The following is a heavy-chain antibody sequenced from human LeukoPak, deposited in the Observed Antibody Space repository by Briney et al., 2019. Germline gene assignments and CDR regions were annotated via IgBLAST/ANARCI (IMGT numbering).Heavy chain of an antibody. CDR2: ISSSSSYI. CDR1: GFTFSSYW. V-gene: IGHV3-21*01. J-gene: IGHJ4*02. D-gene: IGHD6-19*01. Sequence: GGSLRLSCAASGFTFSSYWMSRVRQAPGKGLEWVSSISSSSSYIYYADSVKGRFTISRDNAKNSLYLQMNSLRAEDTAVYYCARAVGIAVAGIGDYFDYWGQGTLVTVSS. CDR3: ARAVGIAVAGIGDYFDY.